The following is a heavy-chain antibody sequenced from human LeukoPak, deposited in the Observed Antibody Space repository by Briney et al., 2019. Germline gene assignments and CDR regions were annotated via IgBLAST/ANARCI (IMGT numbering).Heavy chain of an antibody. Sequence: GGSLRLSCAASGFTFSSYGMHWVRQAPGKGLEWVAVISYDGSNKYYADSVKGRFTISRDNSKNTLYLQMNSLRAEDTAVYYCASRVLKKYYYDSSGYHDYWGQGTQVTVSS. CDR2: ISYDGSNK. CDR1: GFTFSSYG. CDR3: ASRVLKKYYYDSSGYHDY. V-gene: IGHV3-30*03. J-gene: IGHJ4*02. D-gene: IGHD3-22*01.